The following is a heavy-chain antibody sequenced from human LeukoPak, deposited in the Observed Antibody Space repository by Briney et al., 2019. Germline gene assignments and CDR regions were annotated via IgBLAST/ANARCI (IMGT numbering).Heavy chain of an antibody. CDR1: GFTVSSYT. CDR3: ARETYCSGGSCYKGNAFDI. CDR2: ISSSSSYI. Sequence: GGSLRLSCAASGFTVSSYTMNWVRQAPGKGLEWGSSISSSSSYIYYADSMKGRFTISRDNAKNSLYLQMNSLRADDTAVYYCARETYCSGGSCYKGNAFDIWGQGTMVTVSS. D-gene: IGHD2-15*01. J-gene: IGHJ3*02. V-gene: IGHV3-21*01.